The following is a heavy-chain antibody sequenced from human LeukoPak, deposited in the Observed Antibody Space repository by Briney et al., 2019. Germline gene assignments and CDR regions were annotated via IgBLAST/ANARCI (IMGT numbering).Heavy chain of an antibody. V-gene: IGHV3-30*02. Sequence: GGSLRLSCAASGFTFSSYGMHWVRQAPGKGLEWVAFIRYDGSNKYYADSVKGRFTISRDNSKNTLYLQMNSLRAEDTAVYYCARDPSGSGSYYPYYYYYYMDVWGKGTTVTVSS. CDR1: GFTFSSYG. D-gene: IGHD3-10*01. CDR3: ARDPSGSGSYYPYYYYYYMDV. J-gene: IGHJ6*03. CDR2: IRYDGSNK.